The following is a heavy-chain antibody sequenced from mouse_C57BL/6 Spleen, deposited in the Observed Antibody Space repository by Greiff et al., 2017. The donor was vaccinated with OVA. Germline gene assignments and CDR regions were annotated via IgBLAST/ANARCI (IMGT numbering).Heavy chain of an antibody. CDR3: ATTVVSWYFDV. CDR2: IDPSDSET. J-gene: IGHJ1*03. Sequence: VQLQQPGAELVRPGSSVKLSCKASGYTFTSYWMHWVKQRPIQGLEWIGNIDPSDSETHYNQKFKDKATLTVDKSSSTAYMQLSSLTSEDSAVYYCATTVVSWYFDVWGTGTTVTVSS. CDR1: GYTFTSYW. D-gene: IGHD1-1*01. V-gene: IGHV1-52*01.